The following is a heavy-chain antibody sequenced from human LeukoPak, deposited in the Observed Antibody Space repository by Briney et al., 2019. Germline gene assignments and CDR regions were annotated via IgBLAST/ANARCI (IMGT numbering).Heavy chain of an antibody. Sequence: PSETLSLTCTVSGGSISSSSYYWGWIRQPPGKGLEWIGSIYYSGSTYYNPSLKSRVTISVDTSKNQFSLKLSSVTAADTAVYYCARLRIVVVPAAMIDDGLGYWGQGTLVTVSS. CDR1: GGSISSSSYY. CDR3: ARLRIVVVPAAMIDDGLGY. CDR2: IYYSGST. J-gene: IGHJ4*02. V-gene: IGHV4-39*01. D-gene: IGHD2-2*01.